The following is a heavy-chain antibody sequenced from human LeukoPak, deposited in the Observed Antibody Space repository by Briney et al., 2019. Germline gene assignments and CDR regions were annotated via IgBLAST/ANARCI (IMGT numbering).Heavy chain of an antibody. CDR2: IYYSGST. V-gene: IGHV4-59*08. CDR3: ARQVRCSSTSCYPSSGWFDP. J-gene: IGHJ5*02. D-gene: IGHD2-2*01. Sequence: SETLSLTCTVSGGSISNYYWSWIRQPPGKGLEWIGYIYYSGSTNYNPSLKSRVTISVDTSKNQFSLKLSSVTAADTAVYYCARQVRCSSTSCYPSSGWFDPWGQGTLVTVSS. CDR1: GGSISNYY.